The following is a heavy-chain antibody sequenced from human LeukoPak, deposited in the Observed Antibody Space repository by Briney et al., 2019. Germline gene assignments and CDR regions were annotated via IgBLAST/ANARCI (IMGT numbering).Heavy chain of an antibody. CDR3: ARDQGIEFYSGNPYYYYYYGMDV. V-gene: IGHV3-48*03. D-gene: IGHD4-23*01. J-gene: IGHJ6*02. Sequence: GGSLRLSCAASGFTFSSYEMNWVRQAPGKGLEWVSYISSSGSTIYYADSVKGRFTISRDNAKNSLYLQMNSLRAEDTAVYYCARDQGIEFYSGNPYYYYYYGMDVWGQGTTVTVSS. CDR2: ISSSGSTI. CDR1: GFTFSSYE.